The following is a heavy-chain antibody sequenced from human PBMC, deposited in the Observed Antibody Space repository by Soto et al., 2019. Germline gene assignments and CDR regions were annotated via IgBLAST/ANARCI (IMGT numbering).Heavy chain of an antibody. CDR1: GFTFISYA. Sequence: GGSLRLSCAASGFTFISYAMSWVRQAPGKGLEWVSAISGSGGSTYYADSVKGRFIISRDNSKNTLFLQMNSLRAEDTAVYYCAKGAALRAASSAFDYWGQGTLVTVSS. J-gene: IGHJ4*02. CDR3: AKGAALRAASSAFDY. V-gene: IGHV3-23*01. CDR2: ISGSGGST. D-gene: IGHD4-17*01.